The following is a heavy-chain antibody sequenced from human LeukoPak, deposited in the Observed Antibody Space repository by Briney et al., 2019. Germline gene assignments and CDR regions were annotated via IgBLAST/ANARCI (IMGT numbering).Heavy chain of an antibody. CDR3: ERVRYIYGGGMDA. D-gene: IGHD5-18*01. Sequence: ASETLSLTCTVYGGSVNSGSYYWSWIRQPPGKGLEWIGYIYYSGSTNYNPSLKSRVTISVDTSKNQFSLKLSSVTAADTAVYYCERVRYIYGGGMDASGQGTTVTVSS. CDR1: GGSVNSGSYY. CDR2: IYYSGST. J-gene: IGHJ6*01. V-gene: IGHV4-61*01.